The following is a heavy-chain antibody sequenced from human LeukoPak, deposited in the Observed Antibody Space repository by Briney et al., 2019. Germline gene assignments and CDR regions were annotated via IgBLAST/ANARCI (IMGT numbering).Heavy chain of an antibody. CDR3: ARQCSSASCSFDY. V-gene: IGHV4-4*09. J-gene: IGHJ4*02. CDR2: IYTSGST. Sequence: PSETLSLTCTVSGGSISSYYWSWIRQPPGKGLEWIGYIYTSGSTNYNPSLKSRVTISVDTSKNQFSLKLSSVTAADTAVYYCARQCSSASCSFDYWGQGTLVTVSS. CDR1: GGSISSYY. D-gene: IGHD2-2*01.